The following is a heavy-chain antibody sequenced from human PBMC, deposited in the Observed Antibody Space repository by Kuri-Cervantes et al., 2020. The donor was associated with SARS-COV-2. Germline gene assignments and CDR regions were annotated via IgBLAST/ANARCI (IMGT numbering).Heavy chain of an antibody. V-gene: IGHV1-69*06. CDR1: RGTFSSYA. CDR3: ARDLQRGTFDI. J-gene: IGHJ3*02. CDR2: IIPIFGTA. Sequence: SVKVSCKASRGTFSSYAISWVRQAPGQGLEWMGGIIPIFGTANYAQKFQGRVTITADKSTSTAYMELSSLRSEDTAVYYCARDLQRGTFDIWGQGTMVTVSS. D-gene: IGHD1-14*01.